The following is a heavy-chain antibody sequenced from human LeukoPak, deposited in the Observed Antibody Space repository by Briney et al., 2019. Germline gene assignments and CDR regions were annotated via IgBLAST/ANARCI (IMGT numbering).Heavy chain of an antibody. CDR2: IYYSGGT. CDR3: ARGRGSSWYYFDS. CDR1: GGSISSGGYY. D-gene: IGHD6-13*01. V-gene: IGHV4-31*03. J-gene: IGHJ4*02. Sequence: SETLSLTCTVSGGSISSGGYYWSWIRQHPGKGLEWIGYIYYSGGTYYNPSLKSRVTISVDTSKNQFSLKLSSVTAADTAVYHCARGRGSSWYYFDSWGQGTLVTVSS.